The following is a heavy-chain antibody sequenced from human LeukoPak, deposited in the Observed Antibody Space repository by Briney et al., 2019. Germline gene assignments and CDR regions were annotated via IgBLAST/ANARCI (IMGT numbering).Heavy chain of an antibody. D-gene: IGHD2-15*01. CDR2: ISWNSGSI. J-gene: IGHJ4*02. V-gene: IGHV3-9*01. Sequence: GGSLRLSCAASGFTFDDYAMHWVRQAPGKGLEWVSGISWNSGSIGYADSVKGRFTISRDNSKNTLYLQMNSLRAEDTAVYYCAKGVVAAPDVTPFDYWGQGTLVTVSS. CDR3: AKGVVAAPDVTPFDY. CDR1: GFTFDDYA.